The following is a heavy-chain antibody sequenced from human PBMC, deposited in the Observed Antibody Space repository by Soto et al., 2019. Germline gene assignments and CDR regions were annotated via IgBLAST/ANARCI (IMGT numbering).Heavy chain of an antibody. V-gene: IGHV3-74*01. Sequence: GGSLILSCAASGCTFSSYWMHWVRPAPGKGLVWVSRINSDGSSTSYADSVKGRFTISRDNAKNTLYLQMNSLRAEDTAVYYCARVVGRAYYGMDVWGQGTTVT. CDR2: INSDGSST. J-gene: IGHJ6*02. CDR3: ARVVGRAYYGMDV. CDR1: GCTFSSYW. D-gene: IGHD2-15*01.